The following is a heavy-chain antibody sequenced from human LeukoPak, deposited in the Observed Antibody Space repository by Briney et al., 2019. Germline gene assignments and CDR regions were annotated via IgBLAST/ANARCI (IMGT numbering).Heavy chain of an antibody. D-gene: IGHD2-8*01. Sequence: SETLSLTCGVSGHSMISDYYWGWTRQPPGKGLEWIGSIYHSGSIHYNPSLKSRVTISVDTSKNQFSLKLSSVTASDTAIYYCARNVSADFSNRHHKWFDPWGQGTLVTVSS. V-gene: IGHV4-38-2*01. J-gene: IGHJ5*02. CDR3: ARNVSADFSNRHHKWFDP. CDR1: GHSMISDYY. CDR2: IYHSGSI.